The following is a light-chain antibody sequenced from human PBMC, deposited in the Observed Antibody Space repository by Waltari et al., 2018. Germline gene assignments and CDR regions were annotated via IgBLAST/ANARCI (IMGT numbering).Light chain of an antibody. J-gene: IGLJ2*01. CDR1: SSDVGGYNY. Sequence: QSALTQPPSASGSPGQSVPISCTGTSSDVGGYNYVSWYQQHPGKAPKLMIYEVSKRPSGVPERFSGSKSGSTASLTVCRRQAEDEADYYCSSYAGSDNLVFGGGTKLTDL. CDR2: EVS. CDR3: SSYAGSDNLV. V-gene: IGLV2-8*01.